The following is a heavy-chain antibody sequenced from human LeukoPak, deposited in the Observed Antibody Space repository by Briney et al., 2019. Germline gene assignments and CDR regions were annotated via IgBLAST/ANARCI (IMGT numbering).Heavy chain of an antibody. J-gene: IGHJ5*02. CDR2: IYYSGST. CDR1: GGSINSYY. CDR3: ARDGPSYYGSGSYLGWFDP. V-gene: IGHV4-59*01. Sequence: PSETLSLTCTVSGGSINSYYWSWIRQPPGKGLEWIGYIYYSGSTNYNPSLKSRVTISVDTSKNQFSLKLSSVTAADTAVYYCARDGPSYYGSGSYLGWFDPWGQGTLVTVSS. D-gene: IGHD3-10*01.